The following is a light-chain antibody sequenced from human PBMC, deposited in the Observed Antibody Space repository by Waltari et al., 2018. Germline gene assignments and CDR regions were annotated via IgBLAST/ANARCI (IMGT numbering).Light chain of an antibody. CDR3: QQYGSSPRT. CDR1: QSVGSSF. CDR2: GAS. J-gene: IGKJ1*01. Sequence: EIVLTQSPGTLSLSPGERATLSCRASQSVGSSFLAWYQDIPGQAPRLLVYGASSRATGIPDRFSGSGSGTAFTLTITRLEPEDFAVYYCQQYGSSPRTFGQGTKVEIK. V-gene: IGKV3-20*01.